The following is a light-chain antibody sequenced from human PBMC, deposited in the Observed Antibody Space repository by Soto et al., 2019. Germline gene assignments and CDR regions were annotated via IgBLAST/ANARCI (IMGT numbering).Light chain of an antibody. CDR2: DVS. CDR1: SSDVGGYNY. Sequence: QSAPTQPRSVSGSPGQSVTISCTGTSSDVGGYNYVSWYQQYPGKAPKLMISDVSKRPSGVPDRFSGSKSGNTASLTISGLQAEDEADYYCCSYAGSYTLVFGGGTKLTVL. J-gene: IGLJ2*01. V-gene: IGLV2-11*01. CDR3: CSYAGSYTLV.